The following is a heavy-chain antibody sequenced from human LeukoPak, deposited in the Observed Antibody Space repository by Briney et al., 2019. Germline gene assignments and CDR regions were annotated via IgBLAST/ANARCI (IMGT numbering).Heavy chain of an antibody. V-gene: IGHV3-21*01. CDR2: ISSSSSYI. CDR3: ARDQGGITIFGVVIDDAFDI. D-gene: IGHD3-3*01. J-gene: IGHJ3*02. Sequence: GGSLRLSCAASGFTFSSYSMNWVRQAPGKGLEWVSSISSSSSYIYYADSVKGRFTISRDNAKNSLYLQMNSLRAEDTAVYYCARDQGGITIFGVVIDDAFDIWGQGTMVTVSS. CDR1: GFTFSSYS.